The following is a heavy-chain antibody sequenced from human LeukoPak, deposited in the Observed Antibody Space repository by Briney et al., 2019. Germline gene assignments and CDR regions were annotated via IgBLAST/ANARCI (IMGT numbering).Heavy chain of an antibody. Sequence: GGSLRLSCAASGFSFANYGMSWVRQAPGKGLEWVSAISGGGDSTYYADSVKGRFTISRDNSKNTLYLQMNSLRAEDTAVYYCARHRELRYFDWLLLDYWGQGTLVAVSS. CDR1: GFSFANYG. CDR2: ISGGGDST. J-gene: IGHJ4*02. CDR3: ARHRELRYFDWLLLDY. V-gene: IGHV3-23*01. D-gene: IGHD3-9*01.